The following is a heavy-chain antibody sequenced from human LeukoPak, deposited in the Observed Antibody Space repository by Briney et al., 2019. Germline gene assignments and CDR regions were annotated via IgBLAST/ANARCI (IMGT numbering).Heavy chain of an antibody. V-gene: IGHV3-48*02. CDR1: GFSFTDYP. CDR2: IRTTAEGAKYA. D-gene: IGHD3-9*01. CDR3: ATDIRYAFDY. J-gene: IGHJ4*02. Sequence: GGSLRLSCATSGFSFTDYPMKWVRQAPGKGLEWISNIRTTAEGAKYAYYADSVKGRVTISRDDGKNTLYLHMNSLRDDDTAVYYCATDIRYAFDYWGQGILVTVSS.